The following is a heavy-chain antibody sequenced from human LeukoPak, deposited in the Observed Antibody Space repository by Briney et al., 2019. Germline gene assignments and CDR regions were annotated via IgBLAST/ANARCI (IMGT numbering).Heavy chain of an antibody. V-gene: IGHV3-64*01. D-gene: IGHD2-21*02. Sequence: GGSLRLSCAASGFTFSSYAMHGVRQAPGKGLAYVSAISSNGGSTYYPNSVKGRFTISRDNFKNTLYLQMGSLRAEDMAVYYCARVAGHCGGDCYSYYYYMDVWGKGTTVTVSS. CDR3: ARVAGHCGGDCYSYYYYMDV. J-gene: IGHJ6*03. CDR1: GFTFSSYA. CDR2: ISSNGGST.